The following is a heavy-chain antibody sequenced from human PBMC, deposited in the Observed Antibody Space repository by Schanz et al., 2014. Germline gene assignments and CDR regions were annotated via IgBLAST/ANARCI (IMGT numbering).Heavy chain of an antibody. Sequence: EVQLVESGGGVVQPGGSLRLSCATSGFTFITYTMNWVRQTPGKGLEWVSFISSSGSSIYYADSVKGRFTISRDNANNSLFLRMNSLRAEDTAVYYCASDYNYFETEAPWGQGTLVTVSS. D-gene: IGHD3-16*01. J-gene: IGHJ5*02. CDR2: ISSSGSSI. CDR1: GFTFITYT. V-gene: IGHV3-48*04. CDR3: ASDYNYFETEAP.